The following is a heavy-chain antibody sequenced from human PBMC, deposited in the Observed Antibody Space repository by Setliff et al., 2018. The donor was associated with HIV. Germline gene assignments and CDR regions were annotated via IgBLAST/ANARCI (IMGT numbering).Heavy chain of an antibody. V-gene: IGHV4-4*07. J-gene: IGHJ4*02. CDR1: GGSISTHH. CDR3: ARFYDYYGHRLDY. D-gene: IGHD3-16*01. Sequence: SETLSLTCTVSGGSISTHHFWSWIRQPAGKGLEWIGRFRPSGNAYYRDPYYNPSLKSRVTMSVDTSKNQFSLRLSSVTAADTAVYYCARFYDYYGHRLDYWGQGTQVTVSS. CDR2: FRPSGNA.